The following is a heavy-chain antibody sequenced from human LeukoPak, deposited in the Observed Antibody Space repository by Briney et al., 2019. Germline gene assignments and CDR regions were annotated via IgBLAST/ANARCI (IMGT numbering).Heavy chain of an antibody. V-gene: IGHV3-33*01. J-gene: IGHJ4*02. CDR1: GFTYSSYG. D-gene: IGHD1-14*01. Sequence: GGSLRLSCAASGFTYSSYGMHWLRQAPGKGPEWVAAIWYDGNTKYYADSAKGRFTISRDNSKNTLYLQMNSLRAEDTAVYYCAPRTSGYWGQGTLVTVSS. CDR3: APRTSGY. CDR2: IWYDGNTK.